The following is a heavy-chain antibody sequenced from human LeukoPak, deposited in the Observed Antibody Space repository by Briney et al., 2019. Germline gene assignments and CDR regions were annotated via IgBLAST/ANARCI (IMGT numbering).Heavy chain of an antibody. CDR1: GFTFSSYA. D-gene: IGHD1-26*01. CDR2: ISGSSGST. CDR3: ARIVGATPPFDY. V-gene: IGHV3-23*01. J-gene: IGHJ4*02. Sequence: GGSLRLSCAASGFTFSSYAMSWVRQAPGKGLEWVSAISGSSGSTYYADSVKGRFTISRDNSKNTLYLQTNSLRAEDTAVYYCARIVGATPPFDYWGQGTLVTVSS.